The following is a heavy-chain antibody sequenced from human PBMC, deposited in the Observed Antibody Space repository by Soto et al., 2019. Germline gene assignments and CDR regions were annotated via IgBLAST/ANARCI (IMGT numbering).Heavy chain of an antibody. CDR3: ARPGFGPLHGLVDV. D-gene: IGHD3-10*01. Sequence: QVQLQESGPGLVKPSETLSLTCTVSGGSITNYYCSWFRQPPGKGLEWIVYINYDGYSAYNLSLMRRATLSMDASKTQFSLMLESVTATDTAVYYCARPGFGPLHGLVDVWGPGTTVIVSS. V-gene: IGHV4-59*08. J-gene: IGHJ6*02. CDR1: GGSITNYY. CDR2: INYDGYS.